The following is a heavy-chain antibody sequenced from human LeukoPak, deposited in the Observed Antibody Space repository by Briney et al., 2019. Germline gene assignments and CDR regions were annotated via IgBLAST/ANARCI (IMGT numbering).Heavy chain of an antibody. D-gene: IGHD4-17*01. CDR1: AYTFTIYF. CDR3: ARDSADYGDYDY. J-gene: IGHJ4*02. Sequence: ASVKVSCKASAYTFTIYFMHWVRHAPGQGLDWMGIINPSGGSTSYAQKFQGRVTMTRDTSTSTVYMELSSLRSEDTAVYYSARDSADYGDYDYWGQGTLVTVSS. CDR2: INPSGGST. V-gene: IGHV1-46*01.